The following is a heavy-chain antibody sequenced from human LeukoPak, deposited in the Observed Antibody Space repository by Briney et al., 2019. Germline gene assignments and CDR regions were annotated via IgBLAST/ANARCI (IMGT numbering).Heavy chain of an antibody. CDR2: ISWNSGSI. Sequence: AMHWVRQAPGKGLEWVSGISWNSGSIGYADSVKGRFTISRDNAKNSLYLQMNSLRAEDTALYYCAKGDPSYYDFWSGLFDYWGQGTLVTVSS. CDR3: AKGDPSYYDFWSGLFDY. J-gene: IGHJ4*02. D-gene: IGHD3-3*01. CDR1: A. V-gene: IGHV3-9*01.